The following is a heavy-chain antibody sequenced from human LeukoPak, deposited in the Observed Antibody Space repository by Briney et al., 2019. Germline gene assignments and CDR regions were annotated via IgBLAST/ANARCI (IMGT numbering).Heavy chain of an antibody. Sequence: SGTLSLTCTVSGGSISSYYWSWIRQPPGKGLEWIGYIYYSGSTNYNPSLKSRVTISEDTSKNQFSLKLSSVTAADTAVYYCARVYCSGGRCSGWFDPWGQGTLVTVSS. CDR3: ARVYCSGGRCSGWFDP. CDR1: GGSISSYY. J-gene: IGHJ5*02. CDR2: IYYSGST. V-gene: IGHV4-59*01. D-gene: IGHD2-15*01.